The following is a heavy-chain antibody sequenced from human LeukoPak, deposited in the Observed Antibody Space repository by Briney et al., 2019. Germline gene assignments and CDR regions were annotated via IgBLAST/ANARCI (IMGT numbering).Heavy chain of an antibody. D-gene: IGHD4-17*01. Sequence: ASVKVSCKASGYTFTDYYMHWVRQAPGQGLEWMGWINPKSGDTRYAQKFQGRVTMTRDTSITTAYMDLSSLRSDDTAVYYCAREGRDYGDYSDYWGQGTLVTVSS. CDR2: INPKSGDT. CDR1: GYTFTDYY. J-gene: IGHJ4*02. V-gene: IGHV1-2*02. CDR3: AREGRDYGDYSDY.